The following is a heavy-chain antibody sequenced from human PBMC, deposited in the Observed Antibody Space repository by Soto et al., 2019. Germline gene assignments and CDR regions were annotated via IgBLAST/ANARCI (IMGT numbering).Heavy chain of an antibody. V-gene: IGHV3-48*02. CDR2: ISSSSSTI. CDR1: GFTFSSYS. Sequence: EVQLVESGGGLVQPGGSLRLSCAASGFTFSSYSMNWVRQAPGKGLEWVSYISSSSSTIYYADSVKGRCTISRDNAKNSLYLQMNSLRYEDTAVYYCARDREWELLPVFSSGAYWGQGTLVTVSS. CDR3: ARDREWELLPVFSSGAY. J-gene: IGHJ4*02. D-gene: IGHD1-26*01.